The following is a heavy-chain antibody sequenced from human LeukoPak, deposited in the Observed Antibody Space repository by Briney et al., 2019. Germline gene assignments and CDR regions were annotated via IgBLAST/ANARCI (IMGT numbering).Heavy chain of an antibody. CDR1: GGSISSGGYY. V-gene: IGHV4-31*03. CDR2: IYYSGST. CDR3: AREGSNYYDSSSYAFDI. Sequence: SETLSLTCTVSGGSISSGGYYWSWIRQHPGKGLEWIGYIYYSGSTYYNPSLKGRVTISVDTSKNQFSLKLSSVTAADTAVYYCAREGSNYYDSSSYAFDIWGQGTMVNVSS. D-gene: IGHD3-22*01. J-gene: IGHJ3*02.